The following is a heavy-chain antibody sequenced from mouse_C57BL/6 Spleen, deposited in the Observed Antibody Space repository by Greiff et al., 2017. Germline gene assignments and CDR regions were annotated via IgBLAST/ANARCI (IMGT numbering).Heavy chain of an antibody. V-gene: IGHV5-12*01. J-gene: IGHJ4*01. CDR1: GFTFSDYC. D-gene: IGHD2-3*01. Sequence: EVKLMESGGGLVQPGGSLKLSCAASGFTFSDYCMYWVRQTPGTRLEWVAYISNGGGSTYYPDTVKGRFTISRDNAKNTLYLQMSRLKSEDTAMYYCARHHDGYYVDAMDYWGQGTSVTVSS. CDR2: ISNGGGST. CDR3: ARHHDGYYVDAMDY.